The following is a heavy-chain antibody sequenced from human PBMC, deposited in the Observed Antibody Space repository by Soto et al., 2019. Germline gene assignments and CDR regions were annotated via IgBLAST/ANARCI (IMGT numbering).Heavy chain of an antibody. D-gene: IGHD3-9*01. V-gene: IGHV4-31*03. CDR2: IYYSGST. CDR1: GGSISSGGYY. Sequence: SETLSLTCTVSGGSISSGGYYWSWIRQHPGKGLEWIGYIYYSGSTYYNPSLKSRVTISVDTSKNQFSLKLSSVTAADTAVYYCARADYYDILPVFDYWGQGTLVTVSS. J-gene: IGHJ4*02. CDR3: ARADYYDILPVFDY.